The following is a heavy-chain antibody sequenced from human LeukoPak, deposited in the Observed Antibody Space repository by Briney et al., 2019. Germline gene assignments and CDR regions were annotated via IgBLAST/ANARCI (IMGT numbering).Heavy chain of an antibody. D-gene: IGHD3-10*01. CDR3: ARTAKYYYGSETYYFFDY. CDR2: ISYTGST. CDR1: GGSISSSNYY. V-gene: IGHV4-61*01. Sequence: PSETLSLTCTVSGGSISSSNYYWSWIRQPPGKGLEWIGYISYTGSTTYNSSLKSRVTISLDTSQNQFSLKLTSVTPADTAVYYCARTAKYYYGSETYYFFDYWGQGTLVTVSS. J-gene: IGHJ4*02.